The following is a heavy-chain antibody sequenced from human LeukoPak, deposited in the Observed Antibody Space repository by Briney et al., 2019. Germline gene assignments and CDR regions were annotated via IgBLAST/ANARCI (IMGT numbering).Heavy chain of an antibody. CDR1: GFTFHTYS. CDR2: INAAGDDM. CDR3: AKGIFGVIHNGIDV. Sequence: GGSLTLFCVASGFTFHTYSMAWLRQAPGKGLDGVSSINAAGDDMYHADSVKGRFSISRDNLKNTLYLQMHSLRAEDRAIYYCAKGIFGVIHNGIDVWGQGTAVTVSS. V-gene: IGHV3-23*01. J-gene: IGHJ6*02. D-gene: IGHD3-3*01.